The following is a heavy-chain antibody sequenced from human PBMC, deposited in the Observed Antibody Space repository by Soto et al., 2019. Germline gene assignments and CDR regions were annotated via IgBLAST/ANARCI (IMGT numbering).Heavy chain of an antibody. J-gene: IGHJ5*02. CDR3: TRDASRDSSARGWFDP. V-gene: IGHV3-21*01. D-gene: IGHD6-13*01. CDR1: GFTFRSFT. Sequence: GGSLRLSCAASGFTFRSFTMNWVRQAPGKGLEWVSTISSNSAYIYYADALRGRFTISRDNAKNSLHLQMNSLRAEDTAVYYCTRDASRDSSARGWFDPWGPGTLVTVSS. CDR2: ISSNSAYI.